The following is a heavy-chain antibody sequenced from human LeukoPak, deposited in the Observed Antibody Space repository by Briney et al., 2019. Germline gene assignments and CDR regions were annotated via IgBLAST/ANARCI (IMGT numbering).Heavy chain of an antibody. J-gene: IGHJ4*02. CDR2: ISYDGSNK. V-gene: IGHV3-30*03. CDR1: GFTFSSYG. Sequence: GGSLRLSCAASGFTFSSYGMHWVRQAPGKGLEWVAVISYDGSNKYYADSVKGRFTISRDNSKNTLYLQMNSLRAEDTAVYYCARTGSGYSSSWYVNYWGQGTLVTVSS. CDR3: ARTGSGYSSSWYVNY. D-gene: IGHD6-13*01.